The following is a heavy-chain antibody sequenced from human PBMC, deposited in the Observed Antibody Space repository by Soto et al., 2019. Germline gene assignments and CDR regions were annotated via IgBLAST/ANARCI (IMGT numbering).Heavy chain of an antibody. J-gene: IGHJ4*02. D-gene: IGHD3-10*01. CDR1: TDSMTGFY. V-gene: IGHV4-59*01. Sequence: QVQLQESGPGLVKPSETLSLTCSVSTDSMTGFYWSWIRQAPGEGLEWIGYINYFGSTYYSPSLRSRVTISLDSAKKQLSLNLTSVTAADTAVYFCARFRRNYFDFWGQGTLVTVSS. CDR3: ARFRRNYFDF. CDR2: INYFGST.